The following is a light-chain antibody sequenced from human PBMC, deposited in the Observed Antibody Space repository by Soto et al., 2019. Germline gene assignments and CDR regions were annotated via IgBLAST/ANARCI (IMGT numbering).Light chain of an antibody. J-gene: IGLJ2*01. CDR1: SSDVGGYNY. V-gene: IGLV2-14*01. CDR3: SSYTSSSTLVV. Sequence: QSALTQPASVSGSPGQSTTISCTGTSSDVGGYNYVSWYQQHPGKAPKLMIYDVINRPSGVSNSFSGSKSGNTAALTISVLQAEDEADYYCSSYTSSSTLVVFGGGTKLTVL. CDR2: DVI.